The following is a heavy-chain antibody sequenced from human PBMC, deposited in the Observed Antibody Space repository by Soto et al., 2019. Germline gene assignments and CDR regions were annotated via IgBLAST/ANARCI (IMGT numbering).Heavy chain of an antibody. CDR1: GFSLSNGKVG. D-gene: IGHD6-19*01. Sequence: HVTLKESGPVLVKPTETLTLTCTVSGFSLSNGKVGVSWIRQPPGKALEWLAHIFSNDEKSYRTSLKIRLTIYEDTSKSQVVLTMTNVDPVDTATYYCARILFGRSVAGGYFYMDVWGKGTTVTVSS. CDR3: ARILFGRSVAGGYFYMDV. V-gene: IGHV2-26*01. CDR2: IFSNDEK. J-gene: IGHJ6*03.